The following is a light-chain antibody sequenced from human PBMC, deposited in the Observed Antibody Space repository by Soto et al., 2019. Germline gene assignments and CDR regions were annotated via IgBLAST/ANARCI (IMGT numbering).Light chain of an antibody. J-gene: IGLJ1*01. Sequence: QSVLTQPPSASGTPGQRVTISCSGSSYNIGNNDVYWYQQFPGTAPKLVVYKNNQRPSGVPDRFSGSKSGTSASLAISGLRSEDEADYYCAAWDDSLGEVFGTGTKVTVL. CDR3: AAWDDSLGEV. V-gene: IGLV1-47*01. CDR1: SYNIGNND. CDR2: KNN.